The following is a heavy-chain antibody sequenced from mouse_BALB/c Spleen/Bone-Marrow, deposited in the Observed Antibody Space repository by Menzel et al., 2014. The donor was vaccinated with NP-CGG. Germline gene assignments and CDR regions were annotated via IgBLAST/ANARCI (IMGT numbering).Heavy chain of an antibody. CDR1: GYVFSTYW. V-gene: IGHV1-80*01. J-gene: IGHJ2*01. CDR2: VYPGDGDT. CDR3: ARSGYCSSYDY. D-gene: IGHD1-1*01. Sequence: VQLQQSGAELVRPGSSVKISCKASGYVFSTYWMNWVKQRPGQGLEWIGQVYPGDGDTNYNGKFKGTATLTADKSSSTAYMQLSSLTAEDSAVYFCARSGYCSSYDYWGQGTTLTVSS.